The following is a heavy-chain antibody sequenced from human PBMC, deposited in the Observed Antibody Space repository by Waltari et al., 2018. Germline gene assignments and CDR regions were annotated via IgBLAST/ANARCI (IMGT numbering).Heavy chain of an antibody. Sequence: QVQLVQSGAEVKKPGSSVKVSCKASGGTFSSYPISWVRQAPGQGLEWMGRIIPILGIANYAQKFQGRVTITADKSTSTAYMELSSLRSEDTAVYYCAAYCSGGSCYDYWGQGTLVTVSS. CDR2: IIPILGIA. D-gene: IGHD2-15*01. CDR3: AAYCSGGSCYDY. CDR1: GGTFSSYP. J-gene: IGHJ4*02. V-gene: IGHV1-69*02.